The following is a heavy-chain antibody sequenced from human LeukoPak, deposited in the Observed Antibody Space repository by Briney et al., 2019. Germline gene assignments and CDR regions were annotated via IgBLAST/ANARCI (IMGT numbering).Heavy chain of an antibody. CDR1: GYTFTRYG. CDR3: ARVVTDSSSWSSSVPAEYFQH. J-gene: IGHJ1*01. V-gene: IGHV1-69*05. CDR2: IIPIFGTA. D-gene: IGHD6-13*01. Sequence: ASVKVSCKASGYTFTRYGITWVRQAPGQGLEWMGRIIPIFGTANYAQKFQGRVTITTDESTSTAYMELSSLRSEDTAVYYCARVVTDSSSWSSSVPAEYFQHWGQGTLVTVSS.